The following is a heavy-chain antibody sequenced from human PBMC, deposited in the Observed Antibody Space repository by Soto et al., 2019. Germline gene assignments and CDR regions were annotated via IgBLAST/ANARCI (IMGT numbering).Heavy chain of an antibody. Sequence: EVQLVESGGGLVQPGRSLRLSCAASGFTFDDYAMHWVRQAPGKGLEWVSGISWNSGSIGYADSVKGRFTISRDNAKNSLYLQMNSLRAEDTALYYCAKDLDYGGNSGDDAFDIWGQGTMVTVSS. CDR2: ISWNSGSI. J-gene: IGHJ3*02. V-gene: IGHV3-9*01. CDR1: GFTFDDYA. CDR3: AKDLDYGGNSGDDAFDI. D-gene: IGHD4-17*01.